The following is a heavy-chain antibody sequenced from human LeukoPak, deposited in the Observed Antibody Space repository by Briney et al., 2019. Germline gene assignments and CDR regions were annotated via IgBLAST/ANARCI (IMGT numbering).Heavy chain of an antibody. CDR1: GGSISSYY. CDR2: IYYSGST. V-gene: IGHV4-59*12. Sequence: SETLSLTCTVSGGSISSYYWSWIRQPPGKGLEWIGYIYYSGSTNYNPSLKSRVTISVDTSKNQFSLKLSSVTAADTAVYYCARGRRSIVVVPAARRGYYYMDVWGNGTTVTVSS. J-gene: IGHJ6*03. CDR3: ARGRRSIVVVPAARRGYYYMDV. D-gene: IGHD2-2*01.